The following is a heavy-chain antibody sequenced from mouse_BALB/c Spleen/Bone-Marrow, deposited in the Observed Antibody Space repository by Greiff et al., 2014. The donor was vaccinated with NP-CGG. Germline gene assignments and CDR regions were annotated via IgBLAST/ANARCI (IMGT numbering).Heavy chain of an antibody. D-gene: IGHD2-2*01. V-gene: IGHV1S81*02. J-gene: IGHJ3*01. Sequence: QVQLQQSGAELVKPGASVKPSCKASGYTFTSYWMHWVKQRPGQGLEWIGEINPSNGRTNYNEKFKSKATLTVDKSSSTAYMQLSSLTSEDSAVYYCARSGYDGFAYWGQGTLVTVSA. CDR2: INPSNGRT. CDR3: ARSGYDGFAY. CDR1: GYTFTSYW.